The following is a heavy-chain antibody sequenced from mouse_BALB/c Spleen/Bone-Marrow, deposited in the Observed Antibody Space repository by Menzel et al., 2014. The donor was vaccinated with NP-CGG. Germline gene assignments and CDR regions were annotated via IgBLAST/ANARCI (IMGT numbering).Heavy chain of an antibody. CDR1: GYTFSSYW. Sequence: VQLQQSGAELMKPGASVKISCKATGYTFSSYWIEWVKQSPGHGLEWIGAILTGGGSTNYNEKFKGKATFTADTSSNTAYMQLRSLTSEDSAVYYCAREGGLWYFDDWGEGTTVTVSS. CDR2: ILTGGGST. CDR3: AREGGLWYFDD. V-gene: IGHV1-9*01. J-gene: IGHJ1*01.